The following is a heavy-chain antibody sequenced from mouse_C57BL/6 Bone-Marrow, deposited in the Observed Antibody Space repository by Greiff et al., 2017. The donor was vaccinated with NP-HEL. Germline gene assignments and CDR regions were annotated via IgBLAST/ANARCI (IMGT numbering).Heavy chain of an antibody. CDR3: ARKDYYGSSPFDY. J-gene: IGHJ2*01. D-gene: IGHD1-1*01. V-gene: IGHV5-6*01. Sequence: EVQVVESGGDLVKPGGSLKLSCAASGFTFSSYGMSWVRQTPDKRLEWVATISSGGSYTYYPDSVKGRFTISRDNAKNTLYLQMSSLKSEDTAMYYCARKDYYGSSPFDYWGQGTTLTVSS. CDR2: ISSGGSYT. CDR1: GFTFSSYG.